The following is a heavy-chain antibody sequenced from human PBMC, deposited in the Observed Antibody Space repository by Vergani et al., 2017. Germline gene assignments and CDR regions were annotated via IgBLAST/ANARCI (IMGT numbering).Heavy chain of an antibody. CDR2: ISAYNGNT. V-gene: IGHV1-18*01. Sequence: QVQLVQSGAEVKKPGASVKVSCKASGYTFTSYGISWVRQAPGQGLEWMGWISAYNGNTNYAQKLQGRGTMTTDTSTSTAYMELRSLRSDDTAVYYCARGEPLKTSRVVRGVSNAFDIWGQGTMVTVAS. J-gene: IGHJ3*02. CDR1: GYTFTSYG. CDR3: ARGEPLKTSRVVRGVSNAFDI. D-gene: IGHD3-10*01.